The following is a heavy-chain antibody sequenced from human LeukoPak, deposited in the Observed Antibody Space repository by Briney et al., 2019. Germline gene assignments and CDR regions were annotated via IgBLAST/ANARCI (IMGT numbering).Heavy chain of an antibody. J-gene: IGHJ4*02. CDR1: GFTFSGSA. CDR3: TRHDYGSGG. Sequence: GGSLRLSCAASGFTFSGSAMHWVRQASGKGLGWVGRIRSKANSYATAYAASVKGKFTISRDDSKNTAYLQMNSLKTEDTAVYYCTRHDYGSGGGGQGTLVTVSS. CDR2: IRSKANSYAT. V-gene: IGHV3-73*01. D-gene: IGHD3-10*01.